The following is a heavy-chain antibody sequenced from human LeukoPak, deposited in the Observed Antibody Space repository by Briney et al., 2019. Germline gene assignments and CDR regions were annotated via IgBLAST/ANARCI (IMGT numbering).Heavy chain of an antibody. D-gene: IGHD5-18*01. CDR1: GFTFSSYA. J-gene: IGHJ4*02. CDR2: ISGSGGST. Sequence: PGGSLRLSCAASGFTFSSYAMSWVRQAPGKGLEWVSAISGSGGSTYYADSVKGQFTISRDNSKNTLYLQMNGLRAEDTAVYYCAKDLYSYGSPANYWGQGTLVTVSS. CDR3: AKDLYSYGSPANY. V-gene: IGHV3-23*01.